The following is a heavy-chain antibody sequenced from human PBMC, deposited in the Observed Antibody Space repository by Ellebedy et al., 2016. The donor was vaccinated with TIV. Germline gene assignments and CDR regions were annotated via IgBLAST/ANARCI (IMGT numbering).Heavy chain of an antibody. J-gene: IGHJ4*02. V-gene: IGHV3-33*01. D-gene: IGHD5-12*01. CDR2: LWYDGSRE. CDR1: GLTFSIYG. CDR3: ASERNGYDFDY. Sequence: PEGSLRLSCAASGLTFSIYGMHWVRQAPGKGLEWVAVLWYDGSREYYADSVKGRFTVSRDNSKNTLFLQMNSLRTEDTAVYYCASERNGYDFDYWGQGTLVTVSA.